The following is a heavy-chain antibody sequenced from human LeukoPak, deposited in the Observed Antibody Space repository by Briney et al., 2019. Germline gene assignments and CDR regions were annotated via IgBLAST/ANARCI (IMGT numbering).Heavy chain of an antibody. Sequence: GGSLRLSCAASGFTFNNYGMHWVRQAPGKGLEWVAVVSYDGSNQYYADSMKGRFTIFRDNSKNTLYLQMNSLRTEDTAVYYCAAGYGDYRNFDYWGQGTLVTVSS. CDR3: AAGYGDYRNFDY. D-gene: IGHD4-17*01. CDR2: VSYDGSNQ. CDR1: GFTFNNYG. V-gene: IGHV3-30*03. J-gene: IGHJ4*02.